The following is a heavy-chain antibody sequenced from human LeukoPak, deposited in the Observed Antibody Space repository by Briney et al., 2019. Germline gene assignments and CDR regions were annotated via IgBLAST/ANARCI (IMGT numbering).Heavy chain of an antibody. D-gene: IGHD6-13*01. CDR3: ARNLIPEQLVLNF. Sequence: SETLSLTCTVSGGSISSYYWSWIRQPAGKGLEWIGRIDTSGNTNYKPSLKSRVTMSVDTSKNQFSLKLSSVTAADTAVYYCARNLIPEQLVLNFWGQGTLVTVSS. V-gene: IGHV4-4*07. CDR2: IDTSGNT. J-gene: IGHJ4*02. CDR1: GGSISSYY.